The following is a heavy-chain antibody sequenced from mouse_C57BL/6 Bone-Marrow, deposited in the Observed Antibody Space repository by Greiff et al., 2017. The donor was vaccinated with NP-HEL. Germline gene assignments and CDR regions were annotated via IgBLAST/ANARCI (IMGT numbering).Heavy chain of an antibody. J-gene: IGHJ2*01. CDR2: IHPNSGST. CDR3: ARRAYYGSSYLDY. V-gene: IGHV1-64*01. Sequence: PHHGAELVKPGASVKLSCKASGYTFTSYWMHWVKQRPGQGLEWIGMIHPNSGSTNYNEKFKSKATLTVDKSSSTAYMQLSSLTSEDAAVYYCARRAYYGSSYLDYWGQGTTLTVSS. D-gene: IGHD1-1*01. CDR1: GYTFTSYW.